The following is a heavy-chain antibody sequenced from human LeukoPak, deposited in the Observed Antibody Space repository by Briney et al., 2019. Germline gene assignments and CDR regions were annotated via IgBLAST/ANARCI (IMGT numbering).Heavy chain of an antibody. CDR2: IYHSGST. D-gene: IGHD2-15*01. V-gene: IGHV4-59*12. Sequence: SETLSLTCTVSGGSISSYYWSWIRQPPGKGLEWIEYIYHSGSTYYNPSLKSRVTISVDRSKNQFSLKLSSVTAADTAVYYCARTKDREAFDIWGQGTMVTVSS. CDR3: ARTKDREAFDI. J-gene: IGHJ3*02. CDR1: GGSISSYY.